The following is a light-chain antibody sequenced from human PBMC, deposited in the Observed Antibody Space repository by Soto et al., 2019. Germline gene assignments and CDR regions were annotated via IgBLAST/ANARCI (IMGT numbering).Light chain of an antibody. J-gene: IGKJ1*01. V-gene: IGKV3D-15*01. CDR2: GAS. Sequence: EIVMTQSPATLSVSPGDRATLSCRASPSVSSNLAWYQQKTGQAPKLLIYGASTRATGIPARFSGSGSGTEFNLTISSMQYEDFAVYYCQQYNNCPPWTFGQGTKVEIK. CDR3: QQYNNCPPWT. CDR1: PSVSSN.